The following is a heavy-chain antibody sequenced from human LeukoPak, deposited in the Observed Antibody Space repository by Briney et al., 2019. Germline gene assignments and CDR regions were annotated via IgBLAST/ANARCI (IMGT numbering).Heavy chain of an antibody. CDR1: GFIFNNYG. CDR2: ISNDGGGT. D-gene: IGHD3-22*01. V-gene: IGHV3-23*01. J-gene: IGHJ5*02. Sequence: GGSLRFSCAASGFIFNNYGLIWVRQAPGKGLEWVSAISNDGGGTNYADFVKGRFTISRDNSKNTLFLQMNSLRAEDTALYYCAKGSSGYFVDLWGQGTLVTVSS. CDR3: AKGSSGYFVDL.